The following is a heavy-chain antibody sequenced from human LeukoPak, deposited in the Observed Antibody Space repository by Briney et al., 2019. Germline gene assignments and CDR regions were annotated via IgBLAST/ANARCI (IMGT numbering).Heavy chain of an antibody. D-gene: IGHD6-13*01. J-gene: IGHJ4*02. Sequence: SETLSLTCTVSGGSISSGTYYWSWIRQPAGKGLECIGRIYTSGSTNYNPSLKSRVTISVDTSKNQFSLKLSSVTAADTAVYYCAREPALGLYSSSWTHWGQGTLVTVSS. CDR2: IYTSGST. V-gene: IGHV4-61*02. CDR1: GGSISSGTYY. CDR3: AREPALGLYSSSWTH.